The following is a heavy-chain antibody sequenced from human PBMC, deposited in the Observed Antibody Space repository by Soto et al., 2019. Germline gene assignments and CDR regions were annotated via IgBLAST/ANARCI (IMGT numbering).Heavy chain of an antibody. CDR2: TYYRSKGYI. J-gene: IGHJ2*01. Sequence: QVPLQQSGPGLVKPSQTLSLTCAISGDSVSSATATWSWIRQSPSRGLEWLGRTYYRSKGYIDYAEHVPSRIAITPDTSRTQWSLQLGAVTPEHSAVYFCSRDGSVFHWYFDLWGRGPLVTVSS. D-gene: IGHD6-19*01. CDR1: GDSVSSATAT. CDR3: SRDGSVFHWYFDL. V-gene: IGHV6-1*01.